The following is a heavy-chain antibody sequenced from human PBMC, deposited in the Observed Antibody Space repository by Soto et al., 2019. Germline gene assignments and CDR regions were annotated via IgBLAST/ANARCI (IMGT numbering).Heavy chain of an antibody. CDR3: AKAITGTTGGMDV. Sequence: GALRLSCAASGFTFSNNAMSWVRQAPGKGLEWVSSISGSGVGTYYADSVNGRFTISRDNSKNTLFLQMNSLRAEDSAVYYCAKAITGTTGGMDVWGQGTTVTVSS. V-gene: IGHV3-23*01. D-gene: IGHD1-20*01. CDR2: ISGSGVGT. J-gene: IGHJ6*02. CDR1: GFTFSNNA.